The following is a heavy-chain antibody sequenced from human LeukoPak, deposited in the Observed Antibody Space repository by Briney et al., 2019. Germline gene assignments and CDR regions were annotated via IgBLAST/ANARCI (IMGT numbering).Heavy chain of an antibody. D-gene: IGHD3-10*01. Sequence: SETLSPTCTVSGGSISSYYWSWIRQPPGKGLEWIGRIYTSGSTNYNPSLKSRVTISGDTSKNQFSLKLSSVTAADTAVYYCARETGELPYYSDYWGQGTLVTVSS. CDR2: IYTSGST. CDR3: ARETGELPYYSDY. CDR1: GGSISSYY. V-gene: IGHV4-4*07. J-gene: IGHJ4*02.